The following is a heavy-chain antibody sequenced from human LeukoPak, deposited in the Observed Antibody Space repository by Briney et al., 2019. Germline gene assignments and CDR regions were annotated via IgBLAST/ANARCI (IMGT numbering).Heavy chain of an antibody. J-gene: IGHJ4*02. Sequence: ASVKVSCKASGGTFISYAISWVRQAPGQGLEWMGGIIPIFGTANYAQKFQGRVTITTDESTSTAYMELSSLRSEDTAVYYCARGFPHYYDSSGYYQFDYWGQGTLVTVSS. V-gene: IGHV1-69*05. D-gene: IGHD3-22*01. CDR1: GGTFISYA. CDR2: IIPIFGTA. CDR3: ARGFPHYYDSSGYYQFDY.